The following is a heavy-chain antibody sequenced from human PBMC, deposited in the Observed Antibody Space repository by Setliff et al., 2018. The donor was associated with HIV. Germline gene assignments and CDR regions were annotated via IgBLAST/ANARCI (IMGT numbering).Heavy chain of an antibody. CDR1: GFTFSTYG. D-gene: IGHD3-22*01. V-gene: IGHV3-30*02. CDR3: ATTHHYARSGYYG. Sequence: PGGSLRLSCAVSGFTFSTYGMHWVRQAPGKGLEWVSFIQYDGSNKYYAESVKGRFTISRDNSKSTLYLQMNSLRPEDRAVYYCATTHHYARSGYYGWGQGTLVTVSS. CDR2: IQYDGSNK. J-gene: IGHJ4*02.